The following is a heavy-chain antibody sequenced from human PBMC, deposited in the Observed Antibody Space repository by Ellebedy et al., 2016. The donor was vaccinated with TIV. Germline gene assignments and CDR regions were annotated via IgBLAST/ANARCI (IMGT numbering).Heavy chain of an antibody. CDR2: INQDGSEK. J-gene: IGHJ4*02. CDR1: GFTFSSYW. D-gene: IGHD5-12*01. V-gene: IGHV3-7*03. Sequence: GESLKISCAASGFTFSSYWMSWVRQPPGKGLEWVANINQDGSEKYYVDSVKGRFTISRDNAKNSLCLQMNSLRAEDTAVYYCARFSGYDYWGQGTLVTVSS. CDR3: ARFSGYDY.